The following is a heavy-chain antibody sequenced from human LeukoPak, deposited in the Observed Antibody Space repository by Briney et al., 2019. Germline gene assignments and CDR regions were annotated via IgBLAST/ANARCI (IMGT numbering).Heavy chain of an antibody. V-gene: IGHV3-23*01. Sequence: PGGSLRLSCAASGSTFSSYAMSRVRPDPGKGLEWVSAISGSGGSTYNADSVKGRFTISRDNSKSTLYLQMNSLRAEDTAVYYCARAATFDYWGQGTLVTVSS. CDR1: GSTFSSYA. D-gene: IGHD1-26*01. CDR3: ARAATFDY. J-gene: IGHJ4*02. CDR2: ISGSGGST.